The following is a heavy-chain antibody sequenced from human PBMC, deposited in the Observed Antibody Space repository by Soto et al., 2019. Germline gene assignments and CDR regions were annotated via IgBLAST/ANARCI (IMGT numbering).Heavy chain of an antibody. CDR1: GGTFSSYA. D-gene: IGHD3-22*01. J-gene: IGHJ4*02. CDR3: ARAVQKEYYYDSSGYRFDY. CDR2: IIPTFGTA. Sequence: ASVKVSCKASGGTFSSYAISWVRQAPGQGLEWMGGIIPTFGTANYAQKFQGRVTITADESTSTAYMELSSLRSEDTAVYYCARAVQKEYYYDSSGYRFDYWGQGTLVTVSS. V-gene: IGHV1-69*13.